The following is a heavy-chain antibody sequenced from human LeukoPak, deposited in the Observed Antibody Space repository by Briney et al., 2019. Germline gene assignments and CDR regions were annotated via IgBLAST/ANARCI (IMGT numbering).Heavy chain of an antibody. J-gene: IGHJ4*02. CDR2: ISSNGGST. Sequence: GGSLRLSCAASGFTFSSYAMSWVRQAPGKGLEYVSAISSNGGSTYYANSVKGRFTISRDNSKNTLYLQMGSLRAEDMAVYYCARDWTGVPDYWGQGTLVTVSS. D-gene: IGHD3/OR15-3a*01. CDR1: GFTFSSYA. CDR3: ARDWTGVPDY. V-gene: IGHV3-64*01.